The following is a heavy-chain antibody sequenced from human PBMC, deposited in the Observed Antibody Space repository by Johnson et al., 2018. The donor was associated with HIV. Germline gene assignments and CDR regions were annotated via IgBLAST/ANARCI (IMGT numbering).Heavy chain of an antibody. Sequence: QVQLVESGGGVVQPGGSLRLSCAASGFTFSSYAMHWVRQAPGKGLEWVAVISYDGSNKYYADSVKGRFTISRDNSKNTLYLQMNSLRAEDTAVYYCASITMIVVSNLGAFDIWGQGTMVTVSS. J-gene: IGHJ3*02. CDR3: ASITMIVVSNLGAFDI. D-gene: IGHD3-22*01. V-gene: IGHV3-30*04. CDR2: ISYDGSNK. CDR1: GFTFSSYA.